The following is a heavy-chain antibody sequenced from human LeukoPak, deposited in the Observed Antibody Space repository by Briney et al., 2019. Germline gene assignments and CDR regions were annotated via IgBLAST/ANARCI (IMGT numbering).Heavy chain of an antibody. V-gene: IGHV3-21*01. Sequence: NPGGSLRLSCAASGFTFSSYSMNWVRQAPGKGLEWVSSISSSSNYIYYADSVKGRFTISRDNAKNSLYLQLNSLRAEDTAVYYCARGSRFGVVERDAFDIWGQGTMVTVSS. CDR3: ARGSRFGVVERDAFDI. CDR1: GFTFSSYS. CDR2: ISSSSNYI. J-gene: IGHJ3*02. D-gene: IGHD3-3*01.